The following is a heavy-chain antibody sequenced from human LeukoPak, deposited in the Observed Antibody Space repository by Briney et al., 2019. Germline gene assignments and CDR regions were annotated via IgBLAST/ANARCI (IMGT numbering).Heavy chain of an antibody. Sequence: ASVKVSCKASGYTFTGYYMHWVRQAPGQGLEWMGWINPNSGGTNYAQKFQGRVTMTRDMSTSTVYMELSSLRSEDTAVYYCARVKIGGALIDYWGQGTLVTVSS. CDR3: ARVKIGGALIDY. V-gene: IGHV1-2*02. CDR1: GYTFTGYY. D-gene: IGHD2/OR15-2a*01. J-gene: IGHJ4*02. CDR2: INPNSGGT.